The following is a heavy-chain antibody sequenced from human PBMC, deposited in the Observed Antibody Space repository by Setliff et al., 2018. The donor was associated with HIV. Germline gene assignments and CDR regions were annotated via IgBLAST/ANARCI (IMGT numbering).Heavy chain of an antibody. CDR1: GYTFVKFG. Sequence: ASVKVSCKTSGYTFVKFGISWVRQAPGQGLEWLGWSSPNGNTKNHHKVEGRITMTTDTPTTTAFMEWRSLTSADTAVYFCAREPPSSNPTLQYAFDLWGQGTMVTVSS. D-gene: IGHD4-4*01. J-gene: IGHJ3*01. V-gene: IGHV1-18*01. CDR2: SSPNGNT. CDR3: AREPPSSNPTLQYAFDL.